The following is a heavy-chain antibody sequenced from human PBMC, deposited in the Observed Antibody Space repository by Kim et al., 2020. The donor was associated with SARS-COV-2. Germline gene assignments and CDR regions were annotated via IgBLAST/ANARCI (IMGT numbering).Heavy chain of an antibody. V-gene: IGHV4-59*09. J-gene: IGHJ4*02. CDR2: T. CDR3: ARGGGDYFDY. Sequence: TNSDPSLQSRVTISVDTSKNQFSLKLSSVTAADTAVYYCARGGGDYFDYWGQGTLVTVSS. D-gene: IGHD4-17*01.